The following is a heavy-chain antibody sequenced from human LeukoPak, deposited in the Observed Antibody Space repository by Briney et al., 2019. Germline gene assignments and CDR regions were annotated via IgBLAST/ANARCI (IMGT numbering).Heavy chain of an antibody. CDR3: AREICGSDCYSTFDY. V-gene: IGHV3-48*04. CDR2: ISSSSFTI. D-gene: IGHD2-21*02. J-gene: IGHJ4*02. CDR1: GFTFSSYN. Sequence: GGSLRLSCAASGFTFSSYNINWVRQAPGKGLEWVSYISSSSFTIHYADSVKGRFTISRDNAKSSLYLQMNSLRAEDTAVYYCAREICGSDCYSTFDYWGQGALVTVSS.